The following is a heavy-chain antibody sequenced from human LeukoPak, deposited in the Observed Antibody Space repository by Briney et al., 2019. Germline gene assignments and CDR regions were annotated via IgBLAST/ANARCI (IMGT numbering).Heavy chain of an antibody. J-gene: IGHJ4*02. V-gene: IGHV1-2*02. D-gene: IGHD3-3*01. Sequence: ASVKVSCKASGYTFTGYYMHWVRQAPGQGLEWMGWINPNSGGTNYAQKFQGRVTMTRDTSISTAYMELSRLRSDDTAVYYCAKSHDFWSGYYLYYFDYWGQGTLVTVSS. CDR2: INPNSGGT. CDR1: GYTFTGYY. CDR3: AKSHDFWSGYYLYYFDY.